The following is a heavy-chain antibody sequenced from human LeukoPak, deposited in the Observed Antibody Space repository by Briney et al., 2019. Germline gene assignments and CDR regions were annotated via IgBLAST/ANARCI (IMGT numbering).Heavy chain of an antibody. Sequence: GGSLRLSCAASGFTFSSYWMSWVRQAPGKGLEWVAVISYDGSNKFYADSVKGRFTISRDNSKNTLFLQMNSLRVEDTAVYYCARTGSLTKNWFDPWGQGTLVTVSS. J-gene: IGHJ5*02. CDR3: ARTGSLTKNWFDP. CDR1: GFTFSSYW. CDR2: ISYDGSNK. V-gene: IGHV3-30*03. D-gene: IGHD3-10*01.